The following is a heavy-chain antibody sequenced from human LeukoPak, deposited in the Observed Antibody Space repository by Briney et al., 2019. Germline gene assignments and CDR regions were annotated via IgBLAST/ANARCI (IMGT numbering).Heavy chain of an antibody. CDR3: ARALTAMIVVVIPKGDYFDY. CDR1: GGSISSYY. J-gene: IGHJ4*02. CDR2: IYYSGST. D-gene: IGHD3-22*01. V-gene: IGHV4-39*07. Sequence: PSETLSLTCTVSGGSISSYYWGWIRQPPGKGLEWIGSIYYSGSTYYNPSLKSRVTISVDTSKNQFSLKLSSVTAADTAVYYCARALTAMIVVVIPKGDYFDYWGQGTLVTVSS.